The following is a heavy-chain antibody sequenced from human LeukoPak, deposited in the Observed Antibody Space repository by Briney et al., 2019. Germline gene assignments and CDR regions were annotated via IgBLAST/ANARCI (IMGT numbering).Heavy chain of an antibody. Sequence: VASVKVSCKASGYTFTSYGISWVRQTPGQGIEGMGWVSAYNGNTNYAQKLQGRVTMTTDTSTSTAYMELRSLRSDDTAVYYCARDVRGMRAYSSSWYAEYFQHWGQGTLVTVSS. D-gene: IGHD6-13*01. CDR2: VSAYNGNT. J-gene: IGHJ1*01. V-gene: IGHV1-18*01. CDR3: ARDVRGMRAYSSSWYAEYFQH. CDR1: GYTFTSYG.